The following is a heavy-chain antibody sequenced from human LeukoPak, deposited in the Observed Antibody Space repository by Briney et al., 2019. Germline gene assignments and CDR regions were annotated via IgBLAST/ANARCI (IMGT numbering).Heavy chain of an antibody. V-gene: IGHV1-46*01. CDR1: GYTFTSYY. CDR2: TNPSGGST. D-gene: IGHD1-7*01. Sequence: ASVKVSCKASGYTFTSYYMHWVRQAPGQGLEWMGITNPSGGSTSYAQKFQGRVTMTRDMSTSTVYMELSSLRSEDTAVYYCARETSITGTFDYWGQGTLVTVSS. J-gene: IGHJ4*02. CDR3: ARETSITGTFDY.